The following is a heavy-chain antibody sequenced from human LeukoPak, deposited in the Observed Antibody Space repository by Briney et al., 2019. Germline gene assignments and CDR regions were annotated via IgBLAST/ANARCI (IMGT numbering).Heavy chain of an antibody. Sequence: GSLRLPCAASGFTFSSYGMHWVRQAPGKGLEWVAFIRYDGSNKYYADSVKGRFTISRDNSKNTLYLQMNSLRAEDAAVYYCAKVPLSGSPHFDYWGQGTLVTVSS. CDR1: GFTFSSYG. J-gene: IGHJ4*02. CDR3: AKVPLSGSPHFDY. CDR2: IRYDGSNK. V-gene: IGHV3-30*02. D-gene: IGHD1-26*01.